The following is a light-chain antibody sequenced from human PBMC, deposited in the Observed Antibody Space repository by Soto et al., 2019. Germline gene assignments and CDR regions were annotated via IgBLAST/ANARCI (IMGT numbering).Light chain of an antibody. J-gene: IGKJ1*01. CDR2: KAS. V-gene: IGKV1-5*03. CDR1: QTISSW. CDR3: QASNRYSRT. Sequence: EIQRVQNHCKMAGSGGVVVPSACRDSQTISSWLAWYQQKPGKAPKLLIYKASSLESGVPSRFIFFGSGTAFALSLRTRHSYHFAPSYYQASNRYSRTFAQGTKVDIK.